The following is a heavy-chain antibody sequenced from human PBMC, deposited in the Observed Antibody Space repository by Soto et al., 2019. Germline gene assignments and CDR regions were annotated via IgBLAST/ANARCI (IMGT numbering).Heavy chain of an antibody. CDR3: ARDYGSGYSSSGPDY. J-gene: IGHJ4*02. V-gene: IGHV3-30-3*01. D-gene: IGHD6-13*01. CDR2: ISYDGSNK. CDR1: GFPFSSYA. Sequence: QVQLVESGGGVVQPGRSLRLSCAASGFPFSSYAMHWVRQAPGKGLEWVAVISYDGSNKYYADSVKGRFTISRDNSKNTLYLQMNSLRAEDTAVYYCARDYGSGYSSSGPDYWGQGTLVTVSS.